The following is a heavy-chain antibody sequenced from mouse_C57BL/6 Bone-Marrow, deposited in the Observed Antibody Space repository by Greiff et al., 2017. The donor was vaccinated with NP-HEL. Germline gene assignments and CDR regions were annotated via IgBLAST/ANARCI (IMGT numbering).Heavy chain of an antibody. J-gene: IGHJ4*01. D-gene: IGHD3-3*01. Sequence: EVQRVESGGDLVKPGGSLKLSCAASGFTFSSYGMSWVRQTPDKRLEWVATISSGGSYTYYPDSVKGRFTISRDNAKNTLYLQMSSLTSEDTAMYYCARHGWAPYAMDYWGQGTSVTVPS. CDR3: ARHGWAPYAMDY. CDR2: ISSGGSYT. CDR1: GFTFSSYG. V-gene: IGHV5-6*01.